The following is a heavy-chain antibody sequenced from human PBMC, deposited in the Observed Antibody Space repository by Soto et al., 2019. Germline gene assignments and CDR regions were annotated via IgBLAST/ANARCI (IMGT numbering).Heavy chain of an antibody. V-gene: IGHV1-3*01. CDR2: INAGNGNT. Sequence: ASVKVSCKASGYTFTSYAMHWVRQAPGQRLEWMGWINAGNGNTKYSQKFQGRVTITRDTSASTAYMELSSLRSEDTAVYYCARGRSWIRLWLNPHFDYWGQGTLVTVSS. J-gene: IGHJ4*02. CDR3: ARGRSWIRLWLNPHFDY. CDR1: GYTFTSYA. D-gene: IGHD5-18*01.